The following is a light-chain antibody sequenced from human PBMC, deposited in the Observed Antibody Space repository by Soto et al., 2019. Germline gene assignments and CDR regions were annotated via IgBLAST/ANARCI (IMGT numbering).Light chain of an antibody. J-gene: IGLJ1*01. V-gene: IGLV2-14*01. Sequence: QPVLTQPASVSGSPGQSITISCTGTSSDVGGYNYVSWYQQHPGKAPKLMIYDVSNRPSGVSNRFSGSKSGNTASLTISGLQAEDEADYYCSSYTSSSTSHYVFGTGTKLTVL. CDR3: SSYTSSSTSHYV. CDR1: SSDVGGYNY. CDR2: DVS.